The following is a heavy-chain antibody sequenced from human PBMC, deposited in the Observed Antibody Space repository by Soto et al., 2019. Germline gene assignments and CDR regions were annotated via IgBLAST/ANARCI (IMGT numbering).Heavy chain of an antibody. CDR1: GFTFSSYA. J-gene: IGHJ6*02. V-gene: IGHV3-23*01. CDR3: AKDQIAVVTLYYGMDV. D-gene: IGHD3-22*01. Sequence: SLRLSCAASGFTFSSYAMSWVRQAPGKGLEWVSAISGSGGSTYYADSVKGRFTISRDNSKNTLYLQMNSLRAEDTAVYFCAKDQIAVVTLYYGMDVWGQGTTVTVSS. CDR2: ISGSGGST.